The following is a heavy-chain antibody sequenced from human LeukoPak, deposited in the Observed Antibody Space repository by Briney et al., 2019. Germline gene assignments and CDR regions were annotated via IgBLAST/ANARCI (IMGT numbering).Heavy chain of an antibody. J-gene: IGHJ4*02. D-gene: IGHD3-10*01. CDR2: IYTSGST. V-gene: IGHV4-4*07. Sequence: PSETLSLTCTVSGGSISSYYWSWIRQPAGKGLEWIERIYTSGSTNYNPSLKSRVTMSVDTSKNQFSLKLSSVTAADTAVYYCARMTITMVRGVIMYYFDYWGQGTLVTVSS. CDR1: GGSISSYY. CDR3: ARMTITMVRGVIMYYFDY.